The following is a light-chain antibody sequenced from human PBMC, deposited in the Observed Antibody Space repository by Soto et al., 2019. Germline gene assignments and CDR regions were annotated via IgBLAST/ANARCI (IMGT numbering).Light chain of an antibody. V-gene: IGLV1-44*01. CDR2: TNN. J-gene: IGLJ3*02. CDR1: NSNIGSHV. CDR3: AALDGSLQSWV. Sequence: QSVLTQPPSASGAPGQRVTISCSGSNSNIGSHVVNWYQQVPGTAPKLLIYTNNQRPSGVPDRFSDSKSGTSASLAISGLQSEDEADYYCAALDGSLQSWVFGGGNKLTVL.